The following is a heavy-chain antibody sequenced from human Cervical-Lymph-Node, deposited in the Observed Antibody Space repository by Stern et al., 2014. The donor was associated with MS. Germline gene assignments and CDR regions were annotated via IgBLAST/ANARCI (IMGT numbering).Heavy chain of an antibody. J-gene: IGHJ4*02. CDR3: AHRTAGPFDY. Sequence: QVTLRESGPALVKPTQTLTLTCTFSGFSLSTSGLGVGWIRQPPGEALECLAYIYWDAQKRYSPSLKSRLTITKDTSKNQVVLTLTNVDPVDTATYYCAHRTAGPFDYWGQGTLVTVSS. V-gene: IGHV2-5*02. CDR2: IYWDAQK. CDR1: GFSLSTSGLG.